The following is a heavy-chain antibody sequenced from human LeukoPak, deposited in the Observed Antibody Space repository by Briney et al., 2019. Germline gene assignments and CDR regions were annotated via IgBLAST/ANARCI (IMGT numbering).Heavy chain of an antibody. CDR2: ISNSGYNT. CDR1: GFSVSSRA. J-gene: IGHJ4*02. CDR3: ARHDGSSFIYYVDH. D-gene: IGHD1-26*01. Sequence: GGSLRLSCAASGFSVSSRAMSWVRQAPGKGLEWVSTISNSGYNTWYANSVKGRFTISRDNSQNTLYLQMSSLRAEDTALYYCARHDGSSFIYYVDHWGQGALVTVSS. V-gene: IGHV3-23*01.